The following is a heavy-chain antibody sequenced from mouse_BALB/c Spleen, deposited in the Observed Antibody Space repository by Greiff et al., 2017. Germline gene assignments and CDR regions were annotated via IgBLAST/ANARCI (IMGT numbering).Heavy chain of an antibody. D-gene: IGHD2-4*01. J-gene: IGHJ4*01. V-gene: IGHV5-17*02. CDR3: ARRASTMITTTSYAMDY. CDR1: GFSFSSFG. Sequence: EVKLMESGGGLVQPGGSRKLSCAASGFSFSSFGMHWVRQAPEKGLEWVAYISSGSSTIYYADTVTGRFTISRDNPKNTLFLQMTSLRSEDTAMYYCARRASTMITTTSYAMDYWGQGTSVTVSS. CDR2: ISSGSSTI.